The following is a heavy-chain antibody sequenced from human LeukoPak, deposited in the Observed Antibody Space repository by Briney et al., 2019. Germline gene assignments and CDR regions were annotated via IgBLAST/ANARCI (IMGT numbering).Heavy chain of an antibody. CDR3: ARAPSEIGGYYPEYFRH. J-gene: IGHJ1*01. CDR1: GFTFSSYW. Sequence: GGSLRLSCAASGFTFSSYWMHWVRQAPGKGLVWVSRIKSDGSTNYADSVKGRFTISRDNTKNKVSLQMNSLRAEDTGVYYCARAPSEIGGYYPEYFRHWGQGSLVTVSS. CDR2: IKSDGST. V-gene: IGHV3-74*01. D-gene: IGHD3-22*01.